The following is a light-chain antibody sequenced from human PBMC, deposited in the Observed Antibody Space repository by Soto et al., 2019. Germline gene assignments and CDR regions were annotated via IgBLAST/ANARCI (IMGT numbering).Light chain of an antibody. CDR1: SSDFGGYNY. CDR2: EVS. CDR3: RSYAVSINFRV. J-gene: IGLJ1*01. V-gene: IGLV2-8*01. Sequence: ALTQPPSASGSPGQSVTISCTGTSSDFGGYNYVAWYQQHPANAPKLLIYEVSKRPSGVPDRFSDSKSGNTASLTVSGIQAQDEAESYCRSYAVSINFRVFGTGTKMTVL.